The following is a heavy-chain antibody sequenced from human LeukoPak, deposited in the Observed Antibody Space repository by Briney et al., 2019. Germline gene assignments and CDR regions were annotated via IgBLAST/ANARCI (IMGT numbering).Heavy chain of an antibody. J-gene: IGHJ4*02. V-gene: IGHV3-48*03. CDR1: GFTFSNYE. D-gene: IGHD5-12*01. CDR3: ARDWLRLGY. Sequence: GGSLRLSCAASGFTFSNYEMNWVRQAPGKGLEWIAYISSSGSVIFYADSVKGRFTLSRDNAKNLLHLQMNSLRAEDTAVYYCARDWLRLGYWGQGTLVTVSS. CDR2: ISSSGSVI.